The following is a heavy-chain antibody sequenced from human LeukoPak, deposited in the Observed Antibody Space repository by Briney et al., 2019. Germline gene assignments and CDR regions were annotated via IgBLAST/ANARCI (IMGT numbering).Heavy chain of an antibody. CDR1: GDSVNSVNSY. CDR3: ARRHYSGSGSPNWFDP. Sequence: SQTLSLTCTVSGDSVNSVNSYWGWIRQPPGKGLEWIGSISYTGTTYYNPSLKSRVTILVDTSNNQFSLKLTSVTAADTAVYSCARRHYSGSGSPNWFDPWGHGTLVTVSS. D-gene: IGHD3-10*01. V-gene: IGHV4-39*01. CDR2: ISYTGTT. J-gene: IGHJ5*02.